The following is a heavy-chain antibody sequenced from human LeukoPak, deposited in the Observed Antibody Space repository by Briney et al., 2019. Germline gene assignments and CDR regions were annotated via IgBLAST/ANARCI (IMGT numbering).Heavy chain of an antibody. D-gene: IGHD5-18*01. Sequence: EGSLRLSCAASGFSLSTYWMTWVRQAPGKGLEWVANIKKDGSEKYYVDSVKGRFTMSRDNVQNLVYLQMNSLRAEDTAVYYCARAGVGYPYGYSYYYYAMDVWGQGITVTVSS. J-gene: IGHJ6*02. CDR3: ARAGVGYPYGYSYYYYAMDV. CDR2: IKKDGSEK. V-gene: IGHV3-7*04. CDR1: GFSLSTYW.